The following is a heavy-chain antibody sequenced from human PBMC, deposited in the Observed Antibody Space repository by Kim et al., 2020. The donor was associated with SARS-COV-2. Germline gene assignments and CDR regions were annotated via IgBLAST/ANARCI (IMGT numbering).Heavy chain of an antibody. V-gene: IGHV1-18*01. Sequence: ASVKVSCKASGYTFTSYGISWVRQAPGQGLEWMGWISAYNGNTNYAQKLQGRVTMTTDTSTSTAYMELRSLRSDDTAVYYCARDGTTVTTISWNGGYYYYGMDVWGQGTTVTVSS. D-gene: IGHD4-17*01. J-gene: IGHJ6*02. CDR3: ARDGTTVTTISWNGGYYYYGMDV. CDR2: ISAYNGNT. CDR1: GYTFTSYG.